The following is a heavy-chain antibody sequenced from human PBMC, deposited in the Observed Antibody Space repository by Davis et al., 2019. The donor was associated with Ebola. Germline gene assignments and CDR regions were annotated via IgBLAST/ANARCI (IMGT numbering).Heavy chain of an antibody. V-gene: IGHV4-4*02. CDR1: GGSISSSNW. Sequence: PSETLSLTCAVSGGSISSSNWWSWVRQPPGKGLEWIGEIYHSGSTNYNPSLKSRVTISVDKSKNQFSLKLSSVTAADTAVYYCARCLSYYDNGMDVWGQGTTVTVSS. J-gene: IGHJ6*02. D-gene: IGHD3-22*01. CDR2: IYHSGST. CDR3: ARCLSYYDNGMDV.